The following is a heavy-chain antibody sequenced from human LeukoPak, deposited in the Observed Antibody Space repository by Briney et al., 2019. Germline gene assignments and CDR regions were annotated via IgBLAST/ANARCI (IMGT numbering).Heavy chain of an antibody. D-gene: IGHD2/OR15-2a*01. CDR2: ISTDGSSR. CDR1: GFTFSSYW. CDR3: ASYLTSIPSGMDV. V-gene: IGHV3-74*01. Sequence: PGGSLRLSCAASGFTFSSYWMHWLRQEPRKGLVWVSRISTDGSSRSYADSMKGRFTISRDNGKNTLYLQMNSLRAEDTAVYYCASYLTSIPSGMDVWGQGATVTVSS. J-gene: IGHJ6*02.